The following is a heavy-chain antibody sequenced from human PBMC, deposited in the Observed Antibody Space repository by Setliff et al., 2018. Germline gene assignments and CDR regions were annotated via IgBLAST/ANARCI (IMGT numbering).Heavy chain of an antibody. CDR3: TVRDFNCTDGRCAYFFDP. CDR1: GGSNSGGTW. V-gene: IGHV4-4*02. J-gene: IGHJ1*01. CDR2: ISHSGIT. Sequence: ASETLSLTCAVSGGSNSGGTWWTWVRQSPEKGLEWIGEISHSGITNYKSSLKSRATISIDMSKRQFSLDLTSVTAADTAIYFCTVRDFNCTDGRCAYFFDPWGQGALVTVSS. D-gene: IGHD2-8*02.